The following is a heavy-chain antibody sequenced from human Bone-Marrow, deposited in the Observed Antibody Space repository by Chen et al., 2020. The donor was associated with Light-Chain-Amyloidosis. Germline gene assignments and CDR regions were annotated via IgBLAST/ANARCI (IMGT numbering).Heavy chain of an antibody. CDR3: ARDRFYGSGSYYIFDY. CDR1: GYTFTNYA. V-gene: IGHV1-3*01. Sequence: QVQLVQSGAEVKKPGASVTVSCKASGYTFTNYALHWVRQAPGQRLEWMGWINAGNGNTKYSQKFQGRVTITRDTSASIAYMELSSLRSEDTAVYYCARDRFYGSGSYYIFDYWGQGTLVTVSS. CDR2: INAGNGNT. D-gene: IGHD3-10*01. J-gene: IGHJ4*02.